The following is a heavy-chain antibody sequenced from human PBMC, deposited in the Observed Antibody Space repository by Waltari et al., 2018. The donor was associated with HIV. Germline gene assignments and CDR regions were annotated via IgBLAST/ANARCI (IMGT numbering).Heavy chain of an antibody. CDR1: GGALNSYH. J-gene: IGHJ5*02. CDR2: IYYTGRT. Sequence: QVQLQESGPGLVKPSATLSLTCTVPGGALNSYHGSWSRQPPGKGLEWIGYIYYTGRTNCNPSLKSRVTISVDSSKNQFSLRLRSVTAADTAVYYCARGLFGVGSNWFDPWGQGILVTVSS. CDR3: ARGLFGVGSNWFDP. V-gene: IGHV4-59*12. D-gene: IGHD3-3*01.